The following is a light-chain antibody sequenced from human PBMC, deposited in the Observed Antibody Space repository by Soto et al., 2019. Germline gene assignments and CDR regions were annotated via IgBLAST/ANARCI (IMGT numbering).Light chain of an antibody. J-gene: IGLJ1*01. CDR1: NSDVGNYNL. CDR3: CSYAGTGTPV. Sequence: QSVLTQPASVSGSPGQSITISCTGTNSDVGNYNLVSWYQQHPGKAPKLIIYEGSKRPSGVSDRFSGSKSGDTASLTISGLQAEDEAGYYCCSYAGTGTPVFGTGTKVTVL. CDR2: EGS. V-gene: IGLV2-23*01.